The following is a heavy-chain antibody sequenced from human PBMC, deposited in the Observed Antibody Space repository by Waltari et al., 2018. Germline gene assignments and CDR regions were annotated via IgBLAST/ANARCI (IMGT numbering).Heavy chain of an antibody. CDR3: ARDIKEAAYYYGMDV. D-gene: IGHD6-25*01. J-gene: IGHJ6*02. Sequence: QVQLVQSGAEVKKPGSSVKVSCKISGGTFRLYAISWVRQAPGQGLEWMGGIIPTFDTPTYTQKFQGRVTFTADESTGTAYMELSSLRFEDTAVYYCARDIKEAAYYYGMDVWGQGTTV. V-gene: IGHV1-69*01. CDR1: GGTFRLYA. CDR2: IIPTFDTP.